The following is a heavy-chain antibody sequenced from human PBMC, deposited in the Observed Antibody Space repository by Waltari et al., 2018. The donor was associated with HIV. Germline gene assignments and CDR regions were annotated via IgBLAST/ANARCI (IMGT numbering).Heavy chain of an antibody. D-gene: IGHD4-17*01. CDR1: GYSFTSYW. CDR3: ARSLFSMTTVTTRGSYFDY. V-gene: IGHV5-51*03. CDR2: IYPGDSDT. Sequence: EVQLVQSGAEVKKPGESLKISCKGSGYSFTSYWIGWVRQMPGKGLDWVGIIYPGDSDTRYSPSCQGQVTISADKSISTAYLQWSSLKASDTAMYYCARSLFSMTTVTTRGSYFDYWGQGTLVTVSS. J-gene: IGHJ4*02.